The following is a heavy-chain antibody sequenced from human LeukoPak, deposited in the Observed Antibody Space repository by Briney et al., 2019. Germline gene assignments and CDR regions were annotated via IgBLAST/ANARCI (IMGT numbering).Heavy chain of an antibody. CDR3: ATLIVGTTYFDH. CDR1: GYSFSGYY. V-gene: IGHV4-34*01. CDR2: IHYRGTT. Sequence: PSETLSLTCGAYGYSFSGYYWTWVRQPPGKGLEWIGDIHYRGTTNYNPSLKSRVTVSAGTSRNQFSLNLTSVTAADTAVYYCATLIVGTTYFDHWGQGSLVTVSS. D-gene: IGHD1-26*01. J-gene: IGHJ4*02.